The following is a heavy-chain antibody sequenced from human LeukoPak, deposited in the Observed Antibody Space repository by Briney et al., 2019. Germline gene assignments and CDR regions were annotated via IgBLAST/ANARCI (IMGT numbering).Heavy chain of an antibody. CDR3: AKDSEQWPVDLDY. D-gene: IGHD6-19*01. J-gene: IGHJ4*02. CDR1: GFTFNSFA. V-gene: IGHV3-23*01. CDR2: ISDNGGST. Sequence: PGGSLRLSCAASGFTFNSFAMSWVRQAPGKGLEWVSAISDNGGSTYYADSVKGRFTISRDNSKNTLYLQMNSLRAEDTAVYYCAKDSEQWPVDLDYWGQGTLITVSS.